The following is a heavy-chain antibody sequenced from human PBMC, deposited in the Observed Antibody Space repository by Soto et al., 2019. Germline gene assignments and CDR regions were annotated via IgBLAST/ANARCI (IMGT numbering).Heavy chain of an antibody. CDR2: IIPIFGTA. CDR3: ARAKTTMVRGVIIGVNWFDP. CDR1: GGTFSSYA. V-gene: IGHV1-69*12. D-gene: IGHD3-10*01. J-gene: IGHJ5*02. Sequence: QVQLVQSGAEVKKPGSSVKVSCKASGGTFSSYAISWVRQAPGQGLEWMGGIIPIFGTANYAQKFQGRVTITADESXXTXYXELSSLRSEDTAVYYCARAKTTMVRGVIIGVNWFDPWGQGTLVTVSS.